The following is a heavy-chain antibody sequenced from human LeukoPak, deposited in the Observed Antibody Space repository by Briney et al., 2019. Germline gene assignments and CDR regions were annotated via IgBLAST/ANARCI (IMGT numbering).Heavy chain of an antibody. D-gene: IGHD6-6*01. CDR3: AKGSSSYYYYYMDV. V-gene: IGHV3-33*06. Sequence: GGSLRLSCAASGFTFSSYGMHWVRQAPGKGLEWVAVIRYDGSNKYYADSVKGRFTISRDNSKNTLYLQMNSLRAEDTAVYYCAKGSSSYYYYYMDVWGKGTTVTISS. CDR2: IRYDGSNK. J-gene: IGHJ6*03. CDR1: GFTFSSYG.